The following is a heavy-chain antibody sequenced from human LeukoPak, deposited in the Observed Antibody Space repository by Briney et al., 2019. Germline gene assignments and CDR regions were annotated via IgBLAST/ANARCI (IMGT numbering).Heavy chain of an antibody. D-gene: IGHD5-18*01. V-gene: IGHV3-20*04. Sequence: GGSLRLSCTASGFTFGDYAMTWVRQAPGKGLEWVSGINWNGGSTGYADSVKGRFTISRDNAKNSLYLQMNSLRAEDTALYYCARAGYSYGYPGGIDYWGQGTLVTVSS. CDR1: GFTFGDYA. CDR2: INWNGGST. CDR3: ARAGYSYGYPGGIDY. J-gene: IGHJ4*02.